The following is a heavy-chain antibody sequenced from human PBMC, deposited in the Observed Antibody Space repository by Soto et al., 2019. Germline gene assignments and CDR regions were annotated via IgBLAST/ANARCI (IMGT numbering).Heavy chain of an antibody. J-gene: IGHJ4*02. D-gene: IGHD3-10*01. CDR2: INPSGGST. Sequence: GASVKVSCKASGYTFTSYYMHWVRQAPGQGLEWMGIINPSGGSTSYAQKFQGRVTMTRDTSTSTVYMELNSLRVEDTAVYFCAKDLIRGDGYIDFDYWGQGTLVTVSS. CDR3: AKDLIRGDGYIDFDY. V-gene: IGHV1-46*01. CDR1: GYTFTSYY.